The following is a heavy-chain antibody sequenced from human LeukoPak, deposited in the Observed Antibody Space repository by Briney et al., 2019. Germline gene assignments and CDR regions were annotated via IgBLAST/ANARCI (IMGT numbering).Heavy chain of an antibody. V-gene: IGHV4-38-2*01. CDR3: AVGLHSGQFAFDI. D-gene: IGHD5-24*01. CDR2: VYHSGSA. Sequence: SETLSLTCAVSGYSISRGCYWGWIRQPPGKGVEWIGSVYHSGSAYYNPSLKSRVTISVDTSKNQFSLKLTSVPAADTAVYYCAVGLHSGQFAFDIWGQGTMVTVSS. CDR1: GYSISRGCY. J-gene: IGHJ3*02.